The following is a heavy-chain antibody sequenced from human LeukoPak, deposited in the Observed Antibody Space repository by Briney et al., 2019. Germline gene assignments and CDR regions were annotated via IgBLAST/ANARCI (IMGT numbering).Heavy chain of an antibody. CDR1: GGSISSYY. CDR3: ARDYYGSGSYYAPYDAFDI. J-gene: IGHJ3*02. D-gene: IGHD3-10*01. V-gene: IGHV4-59*01. Sequence: SETLSLTCTASGGSISSYYWSWIRQPPGKGLEWIGYIYYSGSTNYNPSLKSRVTISVDTSKNQFSLKLSSVTAADTAVYYCARDYYGSGSYYAPYDAFDIWGQGTMVTVSS. CDR2: IYYSGST.